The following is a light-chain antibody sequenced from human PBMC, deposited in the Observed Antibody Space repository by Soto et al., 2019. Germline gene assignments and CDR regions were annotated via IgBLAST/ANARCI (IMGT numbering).Light chain of an antibody. CDR1: QTVSNRY. CDR2: GAS. V-gene: IGKV3-20*01. J-gene: IGKJ1*01. Sequence: ETVLTQSPGSLSLSRGDKATLSGRASQTVSNRYLAWYQQKPGQAPRLLIYGASSRATGIPDRFRGSGSGTDFTLTISRLEPEDFAVYYCQQYGGLPTFGQGTKVDIK. CDR3: QQYGGLPT.